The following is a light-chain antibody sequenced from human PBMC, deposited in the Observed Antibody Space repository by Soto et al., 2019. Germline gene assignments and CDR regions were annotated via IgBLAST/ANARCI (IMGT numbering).Light chain of an antibody. CDR2: SAS. J-gene: IGKJ1*01. V-gene: IGKV1-27*01. CDR1: QGISNY. CDR3: LKHNTAPWT. Sequence: DIQMTQSPSSLSASVGDRVTITYRASQGISNYLAWFQQKPGKVPQLLIYSASTLQSGVPSRFSGSGSGTDFTLTISNLQPEDVATYYCLKHNTAPWTFGHGTKVEIK.